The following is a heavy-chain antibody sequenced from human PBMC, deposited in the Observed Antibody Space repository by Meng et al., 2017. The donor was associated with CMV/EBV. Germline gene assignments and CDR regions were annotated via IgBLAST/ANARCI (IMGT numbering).Heavy chain of an antibody. J-gene: IGHJ4*02. D-gene: IGHD5-12*01. V-gene: IGHV1-18*01. Sequence: LVQSVAQVQKPGAPVKGACKASGYTLTSYGISWVRQAPGQGLEWMGWISAYNGNTNYAQKLQGRVTMTTDTSTSTAYMELRSLRSDDTAVYYCARGGASSGYDLIDYWGQGTLVTVSS. CDR3: ARGGASSGYDLIDY. CDR1: GYTLTSYG. CDR2: ISAYNGNT.